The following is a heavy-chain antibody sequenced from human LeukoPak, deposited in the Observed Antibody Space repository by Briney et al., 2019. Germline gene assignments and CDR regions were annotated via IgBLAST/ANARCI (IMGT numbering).Heavy chain of an antibody. CDR1: GFTFSSYS. CDR2: ISSSSSYI. V-gene: IGHV3-21*04. D-gene: IGHD6-19*01. Sequence: GGSLRLSCAASGFTFSSYSMNWVRQAPGKGLEWVSSISSSSSYIYYADSVKGRFTISRDNSKNTLYLQMNSLRAEDTAVYYCASPFSSGWYSEGGKTFDYWGQGTLVTVSS. CDR3: ASPFSSGWYSEGGKTFDY. J-gene: IGHJ4*02.